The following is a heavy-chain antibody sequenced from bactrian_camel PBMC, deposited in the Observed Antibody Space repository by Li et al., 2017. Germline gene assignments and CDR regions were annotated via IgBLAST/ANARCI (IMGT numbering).Heavy chain of an antibody. CDR3: AAAPNYYTDYNCRFG. D-gene: IGHD4*01. CDR1: GFTFSQYY. J-gene: IGHJ4*01. V-gene: IGHV3-2*01. Sequence: HVQLVESGGGKVQPGGSLRLSCLGSGFTFSQYYMSWVRQAPGKGLEWLASIYADGSRTDYRTSVKGRFTISRDNAKNTLYLQMNNLKTEDTGKYYCAAAPNYYTDYNCRFGWGQGTQVTVS. CDR2: IYADGSRT.